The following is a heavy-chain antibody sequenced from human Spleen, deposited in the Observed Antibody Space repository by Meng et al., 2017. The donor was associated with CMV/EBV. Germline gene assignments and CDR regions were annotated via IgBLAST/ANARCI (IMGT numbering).Heavy chain of an antibody. CDR1: GFTFSTYV. V-gene: IGHV3-30-3*01. CDR2: IGYDGSNK. J-gene: IGHJ6*02. CDR3: ARDFIPSGYCGMDV. D-gene: IGHD3-10*01. Sequence: GGSLRLSCAGSGFTFSTYVMYWVRQAPGKGLDWVAVIGYDGSNKFYGDSVKGRFTISRDNSNNTLYLQMNSLRSEDTAVYYCARDFIPSGYCGMDVWGQGTTVTVSS.